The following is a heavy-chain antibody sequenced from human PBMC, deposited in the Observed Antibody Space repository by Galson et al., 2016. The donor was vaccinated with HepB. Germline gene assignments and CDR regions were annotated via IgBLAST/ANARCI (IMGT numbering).Heavy chain of an antibody. CDR2: IKQDASEK. V-gene: IGHV3-7*01. CDR3: ARDYRHCGADPM. CDR1: GFAFNPYW. J-gene: IGHJ4*02. Sequence: SLRLSCAASGFAFNPYWMSWVRHAPGKGLESVANIKQDASEKYYVDAVKGRFTISRDNAKNSLYLQMNSLTADDTAVYYCARDYRHCGADPMGAQGTLVTVSS. D-gene: IGHD2-21*02.